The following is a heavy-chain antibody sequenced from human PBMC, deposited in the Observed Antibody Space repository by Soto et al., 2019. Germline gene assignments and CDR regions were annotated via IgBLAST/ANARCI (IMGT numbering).Heavy chain of an antibody. CDR1: GYTFTSYG. V-gene: IGHV1-18*01. D-gene: IGHD1-1*01. CDR3: ARGRYGDY. Sequence: QVHLVQSGAEVKKPGASVKVSCKASGYTFTSYGITWVRQAPGQGLEWMGWISAHNGNTDYAQKLQGRVIVTSDTSTSTAYMELRSLLSDHPAVYYCARGRYGDYWGQGALVTVSS. J-gene: IGHJ4*02. CDR2: ISAHNGNT.